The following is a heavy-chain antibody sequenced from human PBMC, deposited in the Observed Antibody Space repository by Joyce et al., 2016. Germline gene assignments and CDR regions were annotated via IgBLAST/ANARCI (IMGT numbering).Heavy chain of an antibody. V-gene: IGHV3-9*01. CDR2: ISWNSGSI. Sequence: EVQLVESGGGLVQPGRSLRLSCAASGFTFDDYAMHWVRQAQGKGLEWVSGISWNSGSIGYADSVKGLFTISRDNAKNSLYLQMNSLRVEDTALYYCAKALGPTEDWFDPWGQGTLVTVSS. J-gene: IGHJ5*02. D-gene: IGHD4-11*01. CDR3: AKALGPTEDWFDP. CDR1: GFTFDDYA.